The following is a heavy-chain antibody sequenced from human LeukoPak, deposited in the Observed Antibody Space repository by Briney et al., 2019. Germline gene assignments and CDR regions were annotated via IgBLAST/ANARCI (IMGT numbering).Heavy chain of an antibody. CDR1: DGATSYNY. CDR3: ARDLFGGGYFDY. CDR2: IHYSGYT. V-gene: IGHV4-59*01. Sequence: HSETLSLTCTVFDGATSYNYWTWIRQPPGKGLEWIGYIHYSGYTNYNPSLKSRATISIDTSKNQFSLMLNSVTAADTAVYHCARDLFGGGYFDYWGQGTPVTVSS. D-gene: IGHD3-3*01. J-gene: IGHJ4*02.